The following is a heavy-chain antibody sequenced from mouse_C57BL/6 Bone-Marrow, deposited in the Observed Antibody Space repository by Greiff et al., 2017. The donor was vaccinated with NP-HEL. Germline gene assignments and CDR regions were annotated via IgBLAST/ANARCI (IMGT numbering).Heavy chain of an antibody. CDR3: AREGGYDGSPFDY. D-gene: IGHD1-1*01. Sequence: EVKLEESGPGLVKPSQSLSLTCSVTGYSIISGYYWNWIRQFPGNKLEWMAYISYDGSNNYNPSLKHRISITRAISQNQFFLKLTSVTTEDTATYDCAREGGYDGSPFDYWGQGTMVTVAA. J-gene: IGHJ3*01. V-gene: IGHV3-6*01. CDR1: GYSIISGYY. CDR2: ISYDGSN.